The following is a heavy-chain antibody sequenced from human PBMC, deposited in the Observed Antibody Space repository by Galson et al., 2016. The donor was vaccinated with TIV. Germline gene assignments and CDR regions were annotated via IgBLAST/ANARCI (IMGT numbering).Heavy chain of an antibody. CDR2: IIAIFGVA. CDR1: GVIFNSYA. Sequence: SVKVSCKASGVIFNSYAISWVRQAPGQGLEWVGGIIAIFGVASYAQKFQGRATITADESTSTVYMELSSLRYEDTAVYYCARDQKSSGNDLHYWGQGTLVTVSS. D-gene: IGHD5-12*01. V-gene: IGHV1-69*13. CDR3: ARDQKSSGNDLHY. J-gene: IGHJ4*02.